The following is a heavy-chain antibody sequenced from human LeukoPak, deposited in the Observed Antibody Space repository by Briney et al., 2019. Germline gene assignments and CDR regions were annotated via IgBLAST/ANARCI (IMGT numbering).Heavy chain of an antibody. J-gene: IGHJ5*02. V-gene: IGHV1-69*13. CDR1: GGTFSSYA. Sequence: ASVKVSCKASGGTFSSYAISWVRQAPGQGLEWMGGIIPIFGTANYAQKFQGRVTITADESTSTAYMELSSLRSEDTAVYYCARGATRRVRPLPNWFDPWGQGTLVTVSS. CDR3: ARGATRRVRPLPNWFDP. D-gene: IGHD1-14*01. CDR2: IIPIFGTA.